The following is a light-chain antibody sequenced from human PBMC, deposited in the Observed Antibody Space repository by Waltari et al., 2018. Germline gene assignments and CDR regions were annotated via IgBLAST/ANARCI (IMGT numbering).Light chain of an antibody. V-gene: IGKV1-39*01. J-gene: IGKJ4*01. CDR2: TAS. Sequence: DIQVTQSPSSLSASVGDRVTITCRASQNIKNYLIWYQHKDGKAPKLLIYTASTLHSGVPLRFSGSGSGTDFTLVISSLQPEDFATYYCQQTYTAPLSFGAGTKVEMK. CDR3: QQTYTAPLS. CDR1: QNIKNY.